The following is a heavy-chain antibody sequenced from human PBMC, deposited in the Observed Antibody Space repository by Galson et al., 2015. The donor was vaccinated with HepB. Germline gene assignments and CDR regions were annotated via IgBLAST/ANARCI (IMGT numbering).Heavy chain of an antibody. D-gene: IGHD5-12*01. CDR3: ARVGGSGYDPFDY. J-gene: IGHJ4*02. V-gene: IGHV1-18*01. CDR1: GYTFTSYG. Sequence: SVKVSCKASGYTFTSYGISWVRQAPGQGLEWMGWISAYNGNTNYAQKLQGRVTVTTDTSASTAYMELSSLRSEDTAVYYCARVGGSGYDPFDYWGQGTLVTVSS. CDR2: ISAYNGNT.